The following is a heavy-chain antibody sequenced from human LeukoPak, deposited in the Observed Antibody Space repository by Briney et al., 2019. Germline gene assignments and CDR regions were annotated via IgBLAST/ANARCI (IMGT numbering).Heavy chain of an antibody. V-gene: IGHV3-74*01. J-gene: IGHJ3*02. CDR1: GFTFRGTW. CDR2: INSDGSST. CDR3: ARTLADAFDI. D-gene: IGHD3-16*01. Sequence: GGSLRLSCAASGFTFRGTWMHWVRQPPGKGLVWVSLINSDGSSTTYADSVRGRFTISRDNAKNTLYLQMNSLRAEDTAVYYCARTLADAFDIWGQGTIVTVSS.